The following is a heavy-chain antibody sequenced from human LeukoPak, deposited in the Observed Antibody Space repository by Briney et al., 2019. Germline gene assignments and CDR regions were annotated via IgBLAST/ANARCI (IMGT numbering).Heavy chain of an antibody. CDR2: IHTSGNT. CDR3: ARDRGGDSFDI. V-gene: IGHV4-61*02. Sequence: PSETLSLTCTVSGGSVSSGNFYWTWIRQPAGNQLEWIGRIHTSGNTIHNPSLWSRVTISTDTSKSQFSLTLNFVTAADTAVYYCARDRGGDSFDIWGQGTTVTVSS. D-gene: IGHD2-21*01. J-gene: IGHJ3*02. CDR1: GGSVSSGNFY.